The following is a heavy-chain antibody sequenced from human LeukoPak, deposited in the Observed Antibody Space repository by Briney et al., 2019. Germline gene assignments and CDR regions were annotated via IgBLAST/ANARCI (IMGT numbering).Heavy chain of an antibody. CDR1: GFTFSSYA. V-gene: IGHV3-23*01. Sequence: GGSLRLSCAASGFTFSSYAMSWVRQAPGKGLEWVSAISGSGGSTYYADSVKGRFTISRDNSKNTLYLQMNSLRAEDTAVYYCAKDLLYDSSGYDVYYYGMDVWGQGTTVTVSS. J-gene: IGHJ6*02. CDR2: ISGSGGST. CDR3: AKDLLYDSSGYDVYYYGMDV. D-gene: IGHD3-22*01.